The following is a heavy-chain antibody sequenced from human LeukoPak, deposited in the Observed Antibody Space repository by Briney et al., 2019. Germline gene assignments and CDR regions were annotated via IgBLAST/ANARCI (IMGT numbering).Heavy chain of an antibody. CDR2: IYYSGST. Sequence: SETLSLTCTVSGGSISGYYWGWIRQPPGKGLEWIGYIYYSGSTNYNPSLESRVTISVDTSKNQFSLKLSSVTAADTAVYYCARASSPYDFWSGSGNWFDPWGQGTLVTVSS. CDR1: GGSISGYY. CDR3: ARASSPYDFWSGSGNWFDP. D-gene: IGHD3-3*01. J-gene: IGHJ5*02. V-gene: IGHV4-59*08.